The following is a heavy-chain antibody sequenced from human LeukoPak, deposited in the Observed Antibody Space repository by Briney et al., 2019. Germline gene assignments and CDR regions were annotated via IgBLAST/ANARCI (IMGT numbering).Heavy chain of an antibody. CDR2: INHSGST. J-gene: IGHJ5*02. V-gene: IGHV4-34*01. CDR1: GGSFSGYY. Sequence: SETLSLTCAVYGGSFSGYYWSWIRQPPGKGLEWIGEINHSGSTNYNPSLKSRVTISVDTSKNQFSLKLSSVTAADTAVYYCARFSPRGWFDPWGQGTLVTVSS. CDR3: ARFSPRGWFDP.